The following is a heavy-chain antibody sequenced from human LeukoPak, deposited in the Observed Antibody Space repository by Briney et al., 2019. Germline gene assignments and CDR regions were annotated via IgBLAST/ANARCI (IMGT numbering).Heavy chain of an antibody. Sequence: SETLSLTCTVSGGSISSYYWSWIRQPPGKGLEWIAYISYSGSTNYHPSLKSRVTISVDTSKNQFSLKVSSVTAADTAVYYCATRSSGWYYGMDVWGQGTTVTVSS. CDR2: ISYSGST. V-gene: IGHV4-59*08. D-gene: IGHD6-19*01. CDR3: ATRSSGWYYGMDV. CDR1: GGSISSYY. J-gene: IGHJ6*02.